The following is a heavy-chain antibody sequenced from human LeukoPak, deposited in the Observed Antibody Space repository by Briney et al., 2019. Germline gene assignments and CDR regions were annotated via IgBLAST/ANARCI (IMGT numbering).Heavy chain of an antibody. J-gene: IGHJ5*02. D-gene: IGHD3-9*01. CDR3: ARDSEAIRYFDWLLTSLNWFDP. V-gene: IGHV1-46*01. CDR1: GYTFTSYY. Sequence: ASVKVSCKASGYTFTSYYMHWVRQAPGQGLEWMGIINPSGGSTSYAQKFQGRVTMTRDTSTSTVYMELSSLSSEDTAVYYCARDSEAIRYFDWLLTSLNWFDPWGQGTLVTVSS. CDR2: INPSGGST.